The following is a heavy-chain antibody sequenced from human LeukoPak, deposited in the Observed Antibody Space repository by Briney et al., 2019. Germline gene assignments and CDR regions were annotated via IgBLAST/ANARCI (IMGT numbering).Heavy chain of an antibody. D-gene: IGHD3-22*01. CDR2: ISSSGSTI. V-gene: IGHV3-11*01. CDR3: ARDWYYYDSSRYSRYFDY. Sequence: GGSLRLCCAASGFTFSDYYMSWIRQAPGKGLEWVSYISSSGSTIYYADSVKGRFTISRDNAKNSLYLQMNSLRAEDTAVYYCARDWYYYDSSRYSRYFDYWGQGTLVTVSS. CDR1: GFTFSDYY. J-gene: IGHJ4*02.